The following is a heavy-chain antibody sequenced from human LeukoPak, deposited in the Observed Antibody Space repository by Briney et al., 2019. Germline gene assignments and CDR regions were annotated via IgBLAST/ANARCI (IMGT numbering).Heavy chain of an antibody. J-gene: IGHJ3*02. CDR1: GFTFNNYA. Sequence: GGSLRLSCAASGFTFNNYAMNWVRQAPGKGLEWVSSISGSGGSTYYADSVKGRFTISRDNSKNTLYLQMNSLRAEDTAVYYCAIENYYGSGSYAFDIWGQGTMVTVSS. D-gene: IGHD3-10*01. CDR2: ISGSGGST. V-gene: IGHV3-23*01. CDR3: AIENYYGSGSYAFDI.